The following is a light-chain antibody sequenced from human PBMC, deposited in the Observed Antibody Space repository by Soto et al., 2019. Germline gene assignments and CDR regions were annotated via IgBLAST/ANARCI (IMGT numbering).Light chain of an antibody. CDR1: QSVSSY. J-gene: IGKJ5*01. V-gene: IGKV3-11*01. CDR2: HAS. CDR3: QKRSNWPIT. Sequence: EIVLTQSPATLSLSPGERATLSCRASQSVSSYLAWYQQKPGQAPRLLIYHASNRATGIPARFSGSGSGTDFTLTISSLEPEDFAVYYCQKRSNWPITFGQGTRLEIK.